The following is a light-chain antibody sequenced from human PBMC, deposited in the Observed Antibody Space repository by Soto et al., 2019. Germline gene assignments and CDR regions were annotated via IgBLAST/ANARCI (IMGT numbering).Light chain of an antibody. V-gene: IGKV3D-20*02. CDR3: EQRRKFIT. Sequence: EMVLTQSPDTLSLSAGERATXSCRASQSVSNNYLAGYQEKSCQAPRLLIYGAFSRPNGIPFRFNCSASGTDFTLIISRLEHEDVAVYYCEQRRKFITFGQGTKVDIK. CDR2: GAF. J-gene: IGKJ1*01. CDR1: QSVSNNY.